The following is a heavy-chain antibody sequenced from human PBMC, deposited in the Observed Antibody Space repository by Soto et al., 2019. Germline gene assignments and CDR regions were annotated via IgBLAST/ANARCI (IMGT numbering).Heavy chain of an antibody. V-gene: IGHV4-4*07. CDR2: IYNSGST. D-gene: IGHD6-13*01. CDR1: GGSISSYY. CDR3: ATDRQQLVRGNYYYFDMDV. Sequence: SETLSLTCTVSGGSISSYYWSWIRQPAGKGLEWIGRIYNSGSTNYNPSLKSRVTMSVDTSKNQFSLKLSSVTNADTAVYDSATDRQQLVRGNYYYFDMDVWGQGTTVTVSS. J-gene: IGHJ6*02.